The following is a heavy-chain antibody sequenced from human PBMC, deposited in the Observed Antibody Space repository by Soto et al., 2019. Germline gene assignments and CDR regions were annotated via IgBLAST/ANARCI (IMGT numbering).Heavy chain of an antibody. Sequence: SQTLSLTCAISGDSVSSNSAAWNWIRQSPSRGLEWLGRTYYRSKWYNDYAVSVKSRITINPDTSKNQFSLQLNSVTPEDTAVYYCARGPPAYRSSWYIWFDPWGQGALVTVYS. CDR3: ARGPPAYRSSWYIWFDP. J-gene: IGHJ5*02. V-gene: IGHV6-1*01. CDR1: GDSVSSNSAA. CDR2: TYYRSKWYN. D-gene: IGHD6-13*01.